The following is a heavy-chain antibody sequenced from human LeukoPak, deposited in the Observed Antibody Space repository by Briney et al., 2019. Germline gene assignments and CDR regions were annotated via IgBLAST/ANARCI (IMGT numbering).Heavy chain of an antibody. CDR2: INPNSGGT. CDR1: GYTFTGYY. V-gene: IGHV1-2*06. CDR3: ARQRAEGYCSSTSCYQFDH. D-gene: IGHD2-2*01. Sequence: ASVKVSCKASGYTFTGYYMHWVRQAPGQGLEWMGRINPNSGGTNYAQKFQGRVTMTRDTSISTAYMELSRLRSDDTAVYYCARQRAEGYCSSTSCYQFDHWGQGTLVTVSS. J-gene: IGHJ4*02.